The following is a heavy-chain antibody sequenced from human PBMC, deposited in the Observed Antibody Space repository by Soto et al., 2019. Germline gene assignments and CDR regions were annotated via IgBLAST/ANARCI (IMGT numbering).Heavy chain of an antibody. Sequence: SETLSLTCTVSGGSISSSSYYWGWIRQPPGKGLEWIGSIYYSGSTYYNPSLKSRVTISVDTSKNQFSLKLSSVTAADTAVYYCARHPKYRGYDLGWFDPWGQGTLVTVSS. V-gene: IGHV4-39*01. CDR2: IYYSGST. D-gene: IGHD5-12*01. CDR1: GGSISSSSYY. CDR3: ARHPKYRGYDLGWFDP. J-gene: IGHJ5*02.